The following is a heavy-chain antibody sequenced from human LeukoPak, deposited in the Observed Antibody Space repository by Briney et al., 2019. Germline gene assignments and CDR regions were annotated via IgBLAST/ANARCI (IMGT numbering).Heavy chain of an antibody. V-gene: IGHV3-74*01. Sequence: QPGGSLRLSCAASGFTFSSYWMHWVRQAPGKGLVWVSRINSDGSSTSYADSVKGRFTISRDNAKNSLYLQMNSLRDEDTAVYYCAREGDGYAYYFDYWGQGTLVTVSS. D-gene: IGHD5-24*01. CDR1: GFTFSSYW. CDR2: INSDGSST. J-gene: IGHJ4*02. CDR3: AREGDGYAYYFDY.